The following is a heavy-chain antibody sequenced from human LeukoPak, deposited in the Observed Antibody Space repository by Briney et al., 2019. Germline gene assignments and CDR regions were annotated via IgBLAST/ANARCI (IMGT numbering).Heavy chain of an antibody. J-gene: IGHJ4*02. CDR2: INHSGNT. CDR1: GGSFSGYY. CDR3: ARGDYVWGSYRPPRYFDY. Sequence: SETLSLTCAVYGGSFSGYYWSWIRQPPGKGLEWIGEINHSGNTNYNPSLKSRVTISVDTSKNQFSLKLSSVTAADTAVYYCARGDYVWGSYRPPRYFDYWGQGTLVTVSS. D-gene: IGHD3-16*02. V-gene: IGHV4-34*01.